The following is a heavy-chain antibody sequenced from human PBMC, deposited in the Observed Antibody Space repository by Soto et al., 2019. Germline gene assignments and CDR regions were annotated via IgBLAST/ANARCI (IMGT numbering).Heavy chain of an antibody. V-gene: IGHV3-23*01. J-gene: IGHJ4*02. CDR1: GFTFSSYG. D-gene: IGHD1-7*01. Sequence: EVQLLESGGGLVQPGGSLRLSCAASGFTFSSYGMHWVRQAPGKGLEWVSFSSATGAGTYYADSVKGRFTISRDNSKNTLYLQMTSLRADDTAVYYCAKDRRAGGNYGFYSDFWGQGALVIVSS. CDR3: AKDRRAGGNYGFYSDF. CDR2: SSATGAGT.